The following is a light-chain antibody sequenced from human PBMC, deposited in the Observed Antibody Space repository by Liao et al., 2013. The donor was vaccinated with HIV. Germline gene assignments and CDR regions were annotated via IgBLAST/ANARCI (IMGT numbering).Light chain of an antibody. CDR3: QAWDRNTAI. CDR1: KLGDKY. J-gene: IGLJ2*01. V-gene: IGLV3-1*01. CDR2: QDT. Sequence: SYELTQPPSVSVSPGQTTRIPCSGDKLGDKYAYWYQQKPGQSPLLVIYQDTKRPSGIPERFSGSNSGNTATLTISGTQPMDEADYYCQAWDRNTAIFGGGTKLTVL.